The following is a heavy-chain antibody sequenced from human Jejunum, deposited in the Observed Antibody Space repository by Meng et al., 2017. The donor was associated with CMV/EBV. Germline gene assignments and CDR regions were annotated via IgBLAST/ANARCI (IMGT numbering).Heavy chain of an antibody. V-gene: IGHV1-18*04. Sequence: QVHLLQHGAEVKTPGASVKISCKPSGYTFTDHNTGWVRQAPGQGIEWVGWISLGNGQTVYGHKLQGRVTVTTDTSTSTAYMELRSLRSDDTAMYYCARDVWGFDYWGQGTLVTVSS. CDR2: ISLGNGQT. CDR1: GYTFTDHN. J-gene: IGHJ4*02. CDR3: ARDVWGFDY. D-gene: IGHD7-27*01.